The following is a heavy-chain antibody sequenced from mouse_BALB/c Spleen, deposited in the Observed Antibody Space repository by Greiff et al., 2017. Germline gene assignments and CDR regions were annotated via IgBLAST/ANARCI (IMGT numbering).Heavy chain of an antibody. D-gene: IGHD1-1*01. Sequence: EVQLQESGGGLVKPGGSLKLSCAASGFAFSSYDMSWVRQTPEKRLEWVAYISSGGGSTYYPDTVKGRFTISRDNAKNTLYLQMSSLKSEDTAMYYYARQTGVATGDYWGQGTTLTVSS. CDR2: ISSGGGST. V-gene: IGHV5-12-1*01. CDR3: ARQTGVATGDY. J-gene: IGHJ2*01. CDR1: GFAFSSYD.